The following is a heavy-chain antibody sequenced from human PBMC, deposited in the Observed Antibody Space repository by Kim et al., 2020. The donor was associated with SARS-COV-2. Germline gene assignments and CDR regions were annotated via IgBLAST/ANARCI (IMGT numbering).Heavy chain of an antibody. D-gene: IGHD3-16*01. CDR3: ARHDDYGDPFDY. V-gene: IGHV4-59*08. J-gene: IGHJ4*02. Sequence: NFHPSLSSQVTISVVTSKNQLSLQLSSVTSADTAVYYCARHDDYGDPFDYWGQGILVTVS.